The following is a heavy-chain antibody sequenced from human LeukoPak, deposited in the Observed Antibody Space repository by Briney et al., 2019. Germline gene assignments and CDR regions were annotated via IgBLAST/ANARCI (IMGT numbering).Heavy chain of an antibody. CDR2: IYTSGST. Sequence: SETLSLTCTVSGGSISSYSWSCIRQPAGKGLEWIGRIYTSGSTKYNPSLTSRVTMSVDTSKNQFSLKLRPVTAADTAVYYCARAVHCSGGSCYFDYWGQGTLVTVSS. V-gene: IGHV4-4*07. D-gene: IGHD2-15*01. CDR1: GGSISSYS. CDR3: ARAVHCSGGSCYFDY. J-gene: IGHJ4*02.